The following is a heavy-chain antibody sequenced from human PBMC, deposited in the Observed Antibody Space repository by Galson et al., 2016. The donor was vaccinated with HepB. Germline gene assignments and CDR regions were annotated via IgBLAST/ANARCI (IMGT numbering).Heavy chain of an antibody. J-gene: IGHJ4*02. V-gene: IGHV1-69*06. CDR2: IIPLFGTT. Sequence: SVKVSCKASGYMFANYAINWVRQAPGQGLEWMGSIIPLFGTTNYAQRFQGRVTITADTSANTALMEVSSLRSDDTALYFCAREMIASSGDWGQGTLVTVSS. CDR1: GYMFANYA. CDR3: AREMIASSGD. D-gene: IGHD2-15*01.